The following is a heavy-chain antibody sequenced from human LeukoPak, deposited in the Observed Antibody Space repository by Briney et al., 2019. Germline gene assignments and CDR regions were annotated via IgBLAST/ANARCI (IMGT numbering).Heavy chain of an antibody. D-gene: IGHD5-24*01. Sequence: GGSLRLSCAAPGFTFSSHWMSWVRQAPGKGLEWVSSISGSSSHRFYVDSVKGRFTISRDNAINSLFLQMNSLRAEDTAVYYCARDDTNGYPDYWGQGTLVTVSS. CDR1: GFTFSSHW. CDR3: ARDDTNGYPDY. J-gene: IGHJ4*02. V-gene: IGHV3-21*01. CDR2: ISGSSSHR.